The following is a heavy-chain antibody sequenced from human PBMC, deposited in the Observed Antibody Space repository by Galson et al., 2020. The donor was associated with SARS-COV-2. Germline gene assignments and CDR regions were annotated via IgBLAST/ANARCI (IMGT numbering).Heavy chain of an antibody. Sequence: SETLSLTCAVYGGSFSGYYWSWIRQPPGKGLEWIGEINHSGSTNYNPSLKSRVTISVDTSKNQFSLKLSSVTAADTAVYYCARGVVSPGYSSSWYYYYYYMDVWGKGITVTVSS. J-gene: IGHJ6*03. CDR1: GGSFSGYY. V-gene: IGHV4-34*01. CDR2: INHSGST. D-gene: IGHD6-13*01. CDR3: ARGVVSPGYSSSWYYYYYYMDV.